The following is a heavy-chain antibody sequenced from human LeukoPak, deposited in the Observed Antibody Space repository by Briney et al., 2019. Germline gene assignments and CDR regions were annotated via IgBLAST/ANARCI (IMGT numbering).Heavy chain of an antibody. J-gene: IGHJ4*02. D-gene: IGHD5-18*01. V-gene: IGHV1-69*13. CDR2: IIPIFGTA. Sequence: ASVKVSCKASGGTFSSYAISWVRQAPGQGLEWMGGIIPIFGTANYAQKFQGRVTITADESTSTAYMELSSLRSEDTAVYYCASPTRGYSYGPSDYWGQGTLVTVSS. CDR1: GGTFSSYA. CDR3: ASPTRGYSYGPSDY.